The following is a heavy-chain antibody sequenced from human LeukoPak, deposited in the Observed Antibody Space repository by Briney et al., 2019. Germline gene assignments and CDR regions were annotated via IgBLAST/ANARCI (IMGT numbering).Heavy chain of an antibody. CDR1: GFTFSSYS. D-gene: IGHD3-3*01. Sequence: GGSLRLSCAASGFTFSSYSMNWVRQAPGKGLEWVSYISSSSSTIYYADSVKGRFTISRDDAKNSLYLQMNSLRAEDTAVYYCARDGYQVPTIFGTFDPWGQGTLVTVSS. J-gene: IGHJ5*02. V-gene: IGHV3-48*04. CDR3: ARDGYQVPTIFGTFDP. CDR2: ISSSSSTI.